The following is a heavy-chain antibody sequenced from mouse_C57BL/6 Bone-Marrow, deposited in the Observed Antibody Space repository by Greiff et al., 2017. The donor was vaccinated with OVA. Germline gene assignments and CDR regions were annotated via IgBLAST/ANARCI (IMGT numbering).Heavy chain of an antibody. D-gene: IGHD3-2*02. CDR3: ARSSSGLFDY. V-gene: IGHV7-3*01. J-gene: IGHJ2*01. Sequence: EVKVVESGGGLVQPGGSLSLSCAASGFTFTDYYMSWVRQPPGKALEWLGFIRNKANGYTTEYSASVKGRFTISRDNSQSILYLQMNALRAEDSATYYCARSSSGLFDYWGQGTTLTVSS. CDR2: IRNKANGYTT. CDR1: GFTFTDYY.